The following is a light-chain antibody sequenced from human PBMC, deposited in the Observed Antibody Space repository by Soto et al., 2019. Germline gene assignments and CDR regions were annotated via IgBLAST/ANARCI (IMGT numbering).Light chain of an antibody. CDR3: NSYTSSTSVI. CDR2: DVS. V-gene: IGLV2-14*01. Sequence: QSALTQPASVSGSPGQSITISCTGTSSDVGGYNYVSWYQQHPGKDPKLMIYDVSNRPSGVSNRFSGSKSGNTASLTISGLQAEEEAYYYCNSYTSSTSVIFGGGTKLTV. J-gene: IGLJ2*01. CDR1: SSDVGGYNY.